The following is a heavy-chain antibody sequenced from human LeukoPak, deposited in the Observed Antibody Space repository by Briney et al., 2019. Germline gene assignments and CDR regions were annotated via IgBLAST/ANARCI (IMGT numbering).Heavy chain of an antibody. CDR1: GGSIRPYY. J-gene: IGHJ4*02. CDR3: ARGRTYYDI. D-gene: IGHD3-9*01. CDR2: FYTSGNT. Sequence: SETLSLTCIVSGGSIRPYYWSWIRQPAGKGLEWIGRFYTSGNTNYNPSLNSRVTMSLGTSTNQFSLRLSSVTAADTALYYCARGRTYYDIWGQGALVTVSS. V-gene: IGHV4-4*07.